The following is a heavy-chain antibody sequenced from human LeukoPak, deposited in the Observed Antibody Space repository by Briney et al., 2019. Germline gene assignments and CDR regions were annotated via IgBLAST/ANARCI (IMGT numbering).Heavy chain of an antibody. J-gene: IGHJ4*01. CDR3: ARQLPTAAADTRGYFDY. D-gene: IGHD6-25*01. Sequence: KPSETLSLTCSVSGGSISNGDYYWGWIRQAPGKGLEWIGSIFYGGGTHYNPSLKSRATISVDTSKNQFSLKLTSVTAADAAMYYCARQLPTAAADTRGYFDYWGQGTVVTVSS. CDR2: IFYGGGT. CDR1: GGSISNGDYY. V-gene: IGHV4-39*01.